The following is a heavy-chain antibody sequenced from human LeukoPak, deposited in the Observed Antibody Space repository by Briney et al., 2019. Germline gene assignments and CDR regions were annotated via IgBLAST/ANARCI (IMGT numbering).Heavy chain of an antibody. CDR1: GYTFTSYG. V-gene: IGHV1-18*04. Sequence: GASVKLSCKSSGYTFTSYGISWVRQAPGQGLEWMGWINAYSGNTNYAQKFQGRVTMTRDTSISTAYMEVSRRRSDDTAVYYCASEGSDYWGQGTLVTVSS. CDR3: ASEGSDY. J-gene: IGHJ4*02. CDR2: INAYSGNT.